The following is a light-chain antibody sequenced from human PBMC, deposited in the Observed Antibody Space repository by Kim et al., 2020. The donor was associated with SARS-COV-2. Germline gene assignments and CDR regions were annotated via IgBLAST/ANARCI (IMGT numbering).Light chain of an antibody. V-gene: IGKV3-20*01. CDR2: AGS. CDR3: QQYGSSPRT. J-gene: IGKJ1*01. CDR1: QTLRSIY. Sequence: EIVLTQSPGPLSLSPGERATLSCRASQTLRSIYLAWYQQKPGQSPRLLIYAGSTRATDIPDRFSGSGSGTDFTLTISSLEPEDFAVYYCQQYGSSPRTFGQGTKVEIK.